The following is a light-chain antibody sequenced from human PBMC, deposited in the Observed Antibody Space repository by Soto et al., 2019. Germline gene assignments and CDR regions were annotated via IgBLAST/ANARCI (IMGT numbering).Light chain of an antibody. V-gene: IGLV3-25*03. CDR3: QSADSSGTYAV. Sequence: SYELTQPPSVSVSPGQTARIACSGEALPKQYAYWYQQKPGQAPVLVIYKDSERPSGIPERFSGSSSGTTVTLTISGVQAEDEADYYCQSADSSGTYAVFGGGTQLTVL. CDR2: KDS. CDR1: ALPKQY. J-gene: IGLJ7*01.